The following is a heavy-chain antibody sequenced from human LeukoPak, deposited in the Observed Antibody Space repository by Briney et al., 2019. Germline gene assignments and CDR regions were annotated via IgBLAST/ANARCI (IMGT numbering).Heavy chain of an antibody. CDR2: IYSGGRT. CDR1: GFTFSSYS. Sequence: PGGSLRLSCAASGFTFSSYSMNWVRQAPGKGLEWVSVIYSGGRTYYADSVKGRFIISRDNSRNTLYLQMNTLRAEDTAVYCCARRSGLDAFDIWGQGTMVTVSS. CDR3: ARRSGLDAFDI. J-gene: IGHJ3*02. D-gene: IGHD2-15*01. V-gene: IGHV3-53*01.